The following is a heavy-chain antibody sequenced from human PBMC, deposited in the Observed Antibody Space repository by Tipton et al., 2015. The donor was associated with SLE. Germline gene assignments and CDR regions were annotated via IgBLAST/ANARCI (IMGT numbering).Heavy chain of an antibody. CDR1: GYSISRGYY. Sequence: GLVKPSETLSLPCAVSGYSISRGYYWGWVRQPPGKGPEWIGSFYYSGGTYYNPALKSRVTISVDTSKNPFSLKLSSVTAADTAVYYCARHRGALGYCSGGSCYGPRLGNFDYWGQGTLVTVSS. J-gene: IGHJ4*02. CDR3: ARHRGALGYCSGGSCYGPRLGNFDY. D-gene: IGHD2-15*01. CDR2: FYYSGGT. V-gene: IGHV4-38-2*01.